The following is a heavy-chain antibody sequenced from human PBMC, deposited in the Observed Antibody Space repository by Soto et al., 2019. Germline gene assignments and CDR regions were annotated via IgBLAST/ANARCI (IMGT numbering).Heavy chain of an antibody. Sequence: GGSLRLSCAASGFTFSSYAMSWVRQAPGKGLEWVSAISGSGGSTYYADSVKGRFTISRDNSKNTLYLQMNSLRAEDTAVYYCAKDPYERYCSGGSCYSGVTSYFDYWGQGTLVTVSS. J-gene: IGHJ4*02. CDR3: AKDPYERYCSGGSCYSGVTSYFDY. V-gene: IGHV3-23*01. D-gene: IGHD2-15*01. CDR1: GFTFSSYA. CDR2: ISGSGGST.